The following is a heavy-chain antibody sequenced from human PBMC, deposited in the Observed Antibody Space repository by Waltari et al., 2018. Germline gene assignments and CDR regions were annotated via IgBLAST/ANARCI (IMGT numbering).Heavy chain of an antibody. CDR2: INAGKGNT. J-gene: IGHJ5*02. CDR3: ARPNVEMVPHAENWFDP. CDR1: GYTFTSYA. Sequence: QVQLVQSGAEVKKPGASVKVSCKASGYTFTSYAMHWVRQAPGQRLEWMGWINAGKGNTKYSQKFQGRVTMTRDTSASTAYMELSSLRSEDTAVYYCARPNVEMVPHAENWFDPWGQGTLVTVSS. D-gene: IGHD3-10*01. V-gene: IGHV1-3*01.